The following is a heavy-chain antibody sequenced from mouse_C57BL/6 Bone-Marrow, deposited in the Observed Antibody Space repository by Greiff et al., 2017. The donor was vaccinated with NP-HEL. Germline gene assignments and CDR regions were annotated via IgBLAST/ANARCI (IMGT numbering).Heavy chain of an antibody. Sequence: EVQRVESGEGLVKPGGSLKLSCAASGFTFSSYAMSWVRQTPEKRLEWVAYISSGGDYIYYADTVKGRFPISRDNARNTLYLQMSSLKSEDTAMYYWTRGGDYYGSSHWYFDVWGTGTTVTVSS. J-gene: IGHJ1*03. CDR3: TRGGDYYGSSHWYFDV. V-gene: IGHV5-9-1*02. CDR1: GFTFSSYA. D-gene: IGHD1-1*01. CDR2: ISSGGDYI.